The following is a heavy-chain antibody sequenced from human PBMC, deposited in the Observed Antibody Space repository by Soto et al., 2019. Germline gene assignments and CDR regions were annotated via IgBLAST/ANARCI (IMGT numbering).Heavy chain of an antibody. CDR1: GGSISSSSHY. J-gene: IGHJ4*02. D-gene: IGHD3-3*01. V-gene: IGHV4-39*01. CDR3: ARGPANYDFWSGYYTTVF. Sequence: LSLTCSVSGGSISSSSHYWGWIRQPPGKGLEWIGNIYYSGSTYYNPSLKSRVAISVDTSKNQFSLKLTSVTAADTAVYYCARGPANYDFWSGYYTTVFWGQRTPVSVSS. CDR2: IYYSGST.